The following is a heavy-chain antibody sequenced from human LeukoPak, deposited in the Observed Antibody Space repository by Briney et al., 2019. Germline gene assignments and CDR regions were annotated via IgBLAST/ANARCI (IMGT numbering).Heavy chain of an antibody. D-gene: IGHD4-11*01. J-gene: IGHJ4*02. CDR2: INHSGST. CDR3: ARTTVTDPYYFDY. Sequence: SETLSLTCAVYGGSFSGYYWSWIRQPPGKGLEWIGEINHSGSTNYNPSLKSRVTISVDTSKNQFSLKLSSVTAADTAVYYCARTTVTDPYYFDYWGQGTLATVSS. CDR1: GGSFSGYY. V-gene: IGHV4-34*01.